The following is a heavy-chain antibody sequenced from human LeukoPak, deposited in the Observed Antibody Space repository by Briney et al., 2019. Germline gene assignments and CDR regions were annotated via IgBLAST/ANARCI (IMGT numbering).Heavy chain of an antibody. CDR1: GFTFSSYA. D-gene: IGHD1-14*01. CDR3: ARDSVTTSGY. Sequence: SGGSLRLSCAASGFTFSSYAMHWVRQAPGKGLEWVAVISYDGSNKYYADSVKGRFTISRDNSKNTLYLQMYSLRAEDTAVYYCARDSVTTSGYWGQGTLVTVSS. CDR2: ISYDGSNK. V-gene: IGHV3-30-3*01. J-gene: IGHJ4*02.